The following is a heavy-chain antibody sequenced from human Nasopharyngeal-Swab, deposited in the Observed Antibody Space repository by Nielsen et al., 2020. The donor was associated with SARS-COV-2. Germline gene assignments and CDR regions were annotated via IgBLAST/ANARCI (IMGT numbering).Heavy chain of an antibody. J-gene: IGHJ6*02. CDR1: GFTFSSYW. Sequence: GGSLRLSCAASGFTFSSYWMHWVRQVPGKGLVWVSRTNNYGSDTAYGDSVKGRFTVSRDNVKNTLSLEMNSLKGEDTAVYYCVRGSSGWKGVDVWGQGTTVTVAS. CDR3: VRGSSGWKGVDV. D-gene: IGHD6-19*01. V-gene: IGHV3-74*01. CDR2: TNNYGSDT.